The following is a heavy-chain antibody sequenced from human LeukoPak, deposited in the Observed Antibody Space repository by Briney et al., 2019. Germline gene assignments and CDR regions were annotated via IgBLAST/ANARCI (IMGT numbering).Heavy chain of an antibody. Sequence: ASVKVSCKASGFTFTSSAVRWVRQARGQRLEWIGWIVVGSGNTNYAQKFQERVTITRDMSTSTAYMELSSLRSEDTAVYYCAADVGYCSGGSCYPYGMDVWGQGTTVAVSS. CDR3: AADVGYCSGGSCYPYGMDV. CDR2: IVVGSGNT. J-gene: IGHJ6*02. V-gene: IGHV1-58*01. CDR1: GFTFTSSA. D-gene: IGHD2-15*01.